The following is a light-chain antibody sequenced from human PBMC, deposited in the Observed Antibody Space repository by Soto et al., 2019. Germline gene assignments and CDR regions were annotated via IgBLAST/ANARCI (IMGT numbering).Light chain of an antibody. CDR3: SSYTSSSTRV. Sequence: QSTLTQPASVSGSPGQSIAVSCPGTCSDDGGYNYVSWYQQHPGKAPKLMIYDVSNRPSVVSDRFSGSKSGNTASLTISGLQAEDEADYYCSSYTSSSTRVFGTGT. CDR1: CSDDGGYNY. V-gene: IGLV2-14*01. CDR2: DVS. J-gene: IGLJ1*01.